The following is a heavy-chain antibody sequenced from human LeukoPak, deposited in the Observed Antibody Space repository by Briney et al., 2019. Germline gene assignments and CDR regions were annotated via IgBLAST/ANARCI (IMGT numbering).Heavy chain of an antibody. J-gene: IGHJ4*02. V-gene: IGHV1-8*01. D-gene: IGHD6-13*01. CDR2: MNPNSGNT. CDR1: GYTFTSYD. Sequence: ASVKVSCKASGYTFTSYDINWVRQATGQGLEWMGWMNPNSGNTGYAQKFQGRVTMTRNTSISTAYMELSRLKSDDTAVYYCAREGTEYSSSWYTDYWGQGTLVTVSS. CDR3: AREGTEYSSSWYTDY.